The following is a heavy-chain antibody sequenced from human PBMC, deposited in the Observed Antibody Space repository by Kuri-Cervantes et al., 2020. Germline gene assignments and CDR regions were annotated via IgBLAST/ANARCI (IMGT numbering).Heavy chain of an antibody. CDR2: MYHSGSI. CDR3: ARAPPYSYDSSGYPLYYFDY. Sequence: ESLKISCTASGFTFSNYAMTWVRLAPGKGLEWTGEMYHSGSIKYNASLKCRVTISPDTSKNQFSLKLGSVTAADTALYYCARAPPYSYDSSGYPLYYFDYWGQGTLVTVSS. V-gene: IGHV4-59*12. CDR1: GFTFSNYA. J-gene: IGHJ4*02. D-gene: IGHD3-22*01.